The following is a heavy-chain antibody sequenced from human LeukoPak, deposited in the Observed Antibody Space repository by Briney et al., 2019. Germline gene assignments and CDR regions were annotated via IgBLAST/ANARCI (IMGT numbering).Heavy chain of an antibody. D-gene: IGHD2-21*01. V-gene: IGHV4-28*05. J-gene: IGHJ4*01. CDR2: IYCSGGI. CDR1: GYSISTSNY. CDR3: ARGGQRPHSQFDY. Sequence: SDTLSLTCSVSGYSISTSNYWAWIRQPPGRGLEWIGHIYCSGGIYYNPSLKSRVTMSVDTSRNQFSLKLSSVTAADTAVYYCARGGQRPHSQFDYWGQGTLVTVSS.